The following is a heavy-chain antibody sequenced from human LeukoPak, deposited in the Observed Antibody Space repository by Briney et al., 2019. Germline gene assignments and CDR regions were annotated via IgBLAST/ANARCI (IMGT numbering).Heavy chain of an antibody. CDR2: ISSRGYNI. J-gene: IGHJ6*04. Sequence: PGGSLSLFCAASVYIFSSYEIKWVRQSPREGLEWVSYISSRGYNILYAVSVEGSFTIYRDNAKNALYLQVNSQRCEHSAVFYCAELGITIIGGVWGKGATVTISS. V-gene: IGHV3-48*03. CDR3: AELGITIIGGV. CDR1: VYIFSSYE. D-gene: IGHD3-10*02.